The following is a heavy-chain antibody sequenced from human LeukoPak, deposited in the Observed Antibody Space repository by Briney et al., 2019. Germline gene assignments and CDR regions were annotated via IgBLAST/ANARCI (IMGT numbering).Heavy chain of an antibody. J-gene: IGHJ4*02. V-gene: IGHV3-48*04. Sequence: PGGSLRLSCAASGFSFPTHSFHWVRQSPGKGLEWVAYIGSSSSTIYQAKSMKGRISISRDNAKNSLFLQMSSLRVEDTAVYYCARERETFCIIDSRGQGTLVAVSS. CDR2: IGSSSSTI. D-gene: IGHD1-14*01. CDR3: ARERETFCIIDS. CDR1: GFSFPTHS.